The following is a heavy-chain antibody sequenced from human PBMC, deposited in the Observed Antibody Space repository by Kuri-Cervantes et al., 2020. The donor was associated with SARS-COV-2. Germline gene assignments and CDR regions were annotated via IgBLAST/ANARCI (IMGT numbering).Heavy chain of an antibody. CDR3: ARRGSMITFGGVIPPGWFDP. CDR1: GYSFTSYW. D-gene: IGHD3-16*02. V-gene: IGHV5-10-1*01. Sequence: KVSCKGSGYSFTSYWISWVRQMPGKGLEWMGRIDPTDSYTNYSPSFQGHVTISADKSISTAYLQWSSLKASDTAMYYCARRGSMITFGGVIPPGWFDPWGQGTLVTVSS. CDR2: IDPTDSYT. J-gene: IGHJ5*02.